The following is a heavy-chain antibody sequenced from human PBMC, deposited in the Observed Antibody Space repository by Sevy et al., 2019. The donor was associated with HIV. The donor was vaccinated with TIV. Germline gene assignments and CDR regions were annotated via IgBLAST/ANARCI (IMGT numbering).Heavy chain of an antibody. CDR2: INSNSDAI. V-gene: IGHV1-2*02. J-gene: IGHJ4*02. D-gene: IGHD3-10*01. CDR3: ATESSYDY. Sequence: ASVKVSCKASGHTFSDYYIQWVRQAPGQGLEWMGWINSNSDAISYAQKFQGRVTMTSDTSISTVYMELSRLRSDDTAVYYCATESSYDYWGQGTLVTVSS. CDR1: GHTFSDYY.